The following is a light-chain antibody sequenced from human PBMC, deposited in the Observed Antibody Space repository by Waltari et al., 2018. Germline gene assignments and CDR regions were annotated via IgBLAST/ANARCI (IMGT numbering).Light chain of an antibody. J-gene: IGLJ2*01. CDR2: GNT. CDR1: NSNIGSNV. V-gene: IGLV1-44*01. Sequence: QSALTQPPSVSGTPGQTVTIFCSGGNSNIGSNVVNWYQQVPGTAPKLLIYGNTYRPSGGPDRFSGAKSGTSASLAISGLQSDDEGDYYCATWDDRLTGVVFGGGTQVTVL. CDR3: ATWDDRLTGVV.